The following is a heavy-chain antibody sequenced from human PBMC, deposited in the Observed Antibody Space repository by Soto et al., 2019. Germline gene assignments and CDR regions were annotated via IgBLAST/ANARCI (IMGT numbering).Heavy chain of an antibody. D-gene: IGHD6-13*01. J-gene: IGHJ6*02. Sequence: ASVKVSCKASGYTFTGCYMHWVRQAPGQGLEWMGWINPNSGGTNYAQKFQGRVTMTRDTSISTAYMELSRLRSDDTAVYYCARGXYSSSWYSGYYYYGMDVWGQGTTVTVSS. CDR3: ARGXYSSSWYSGYYYYGMDV. CDR2: INPNSGGT. V-gene: IGHV1-2*02. CDR1: GYTFTGCY.